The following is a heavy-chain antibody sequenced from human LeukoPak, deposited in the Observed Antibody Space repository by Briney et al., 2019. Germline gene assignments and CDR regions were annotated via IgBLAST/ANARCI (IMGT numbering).Heavy chain of an antibody. CDR2: INPNSGGT. CDR1: GYTFTGYY. CDR3: AREDNCSGGSCYPNPYYYYGMDV. V-gene: IGHV1-2*04. J-gene: IGHJ6*02. Sequence: ASVKVSCKASGYTFTGYYMHWVRQAPGQGLEWMGWINPNSGGTNYAQKFQGWVTMTRDTSISTAYMELSRLRSDDMAVYYCAREDNCSGGSCYPNPYYYYGMDVWGQGTTVTVSS. D-gene: IGHD2-15*01.